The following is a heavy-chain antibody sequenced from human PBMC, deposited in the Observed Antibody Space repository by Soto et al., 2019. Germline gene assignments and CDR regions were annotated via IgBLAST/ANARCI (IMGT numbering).Heavy chain of an antibody. D-gene: IGHD1-26*01. J-gene: IGHJ4*02. CDR1: GFSFGSYW. CDR3: ARSAAWSDSFDY. CDR2: IKEDGSEQ. V-gene: IGHV3-7*01. Sequence: GGSLRLSCAASGFSFGSYWMTWVRQAPGKGLEWVANIKEDGSEQLYVDSVKGRLSISRDNAKNSLYLQMNSLRAEDTAVYYCARSAAWSDSFDYWGQGTLVTVSS.